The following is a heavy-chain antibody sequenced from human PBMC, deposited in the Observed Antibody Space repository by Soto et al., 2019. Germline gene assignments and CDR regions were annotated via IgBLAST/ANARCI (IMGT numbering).Heavy chain of an antibody. D-gene: IGHD6-13*01. Sequence: QVQLVQSGAEVKKPGASVKVSCKASGYTFTSYGISWVQQAPGQGLECMGWISAYNGNTNYAQKLQGRVTLPTDTSTSTASMELRSLRSDDTDVYYCARGRGYSSSWYVYYYYYDGMDVWGQGTTVTVSS. CDR1: GYTFTSYG. CDR2: ISAYNGNT. V-gene: IGHV1-18*04. CDR3: ARGRGYSSSWYVYYYYYDGMDV. J-gene: IGHJ6*02.